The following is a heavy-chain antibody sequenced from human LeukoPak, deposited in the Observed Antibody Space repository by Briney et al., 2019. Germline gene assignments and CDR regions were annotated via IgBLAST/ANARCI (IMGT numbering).Heavy chain of an antibody. V-gene: IGHV1-69*13. Sequence: GASVKVSCKASGGTFSSYAISWVRQAPGQGLEWMGGIIPIFGTANYAQKFQGRVTITADESTNTAYMELSSLRSEDTAVYYCARANCSSTSCYSVACDYWGQGTLVTVSS. CDR1: GGTFSSYA. J-gene: IGHJ4*02. CDR2: IIPIFGTA. CDR3: ARANCSSTSCYSVACDY. D-gene: IGHD2-2*01.